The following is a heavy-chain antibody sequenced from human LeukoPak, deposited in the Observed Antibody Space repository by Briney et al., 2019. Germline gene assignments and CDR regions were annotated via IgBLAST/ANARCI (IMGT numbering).Heavy chain of an antibody. J-gene: IGHJ4*02. D-gene: IGHD1-26*01. CDR3: AKGYPTPLDY. Sequence: GGSLRLSCAASGFIFSTYAMSWVRQAPGKGLEWVSGISGSGDSTYYADSVKGRFTISRDNSKNTLYLQMNSLRAEDTAVYYCAKGYPTPLDYWGQGTLVTVSS. CDR2: ISGSGDST. CDR1: GFIFSTYA. V-gene: IGHV3-23*01.